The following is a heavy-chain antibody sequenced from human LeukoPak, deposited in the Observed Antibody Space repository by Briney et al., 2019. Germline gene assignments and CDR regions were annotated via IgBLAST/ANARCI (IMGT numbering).Heavy chain of an antibody. CDR3: ARDKAYGSGSYDY. J-gene: IGHJ4*02. D-gene: IGHD3-10*01. Sequence: ASVKVSCKASGYTFTGYYMHWMRQAPGQGLEWMGWINPNSGGTNYAQKFQGWVTMTRDTSISTAYMELSRLRSDDTAVYYCARDKAYGSGSYDYWGQGTLVTVSS. V-gene: IGHV1-2*04. CDR2: INPNSGGT. CDR1: GYTFTGYY.